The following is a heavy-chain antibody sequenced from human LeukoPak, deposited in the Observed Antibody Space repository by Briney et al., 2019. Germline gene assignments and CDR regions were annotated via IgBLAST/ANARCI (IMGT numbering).Heavy chain of an antibody. V-gene: IGHV1-24*01. CDR1: GYTLTELS. D-gene: IGHD2-2*01. CDR2: FDPEDGGT. Sequence: ASVKVSCKVSGYTLTELSMHWVRQAPGKGLEWMGGFDPEDGGTIYAQKFQGRVTMTEDTSTDTAYMELSSLRSEDTAVYYCASKDIVVVPAARRLDYWGQGTLVTVSS. CDR3: ASKDIVVVPAARRLDY. J-gene: IGHJ4*02.